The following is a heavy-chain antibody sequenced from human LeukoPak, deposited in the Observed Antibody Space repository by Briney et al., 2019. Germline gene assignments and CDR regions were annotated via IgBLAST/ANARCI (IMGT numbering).Heavy chain of an antibody. D-gene: IGHD6-19*01. V-gene: IGHV1-18*01. J-gene: IGHJ4*02. CDR3: ARDPTKDSSGWNGFDY. CDR1: GYTFNTFG. CDR2: ISPYNGNT. Sequence: ASVKVSRKASGYTFNTFGISWVRQAPGQGLEWMGWISPYNGNTNYAQKLQGRVTMTTDTFTSTAYMELRSLRSDDTAVYFCARDPTKDSSGWNGFDYWGQGTLVTVSS.